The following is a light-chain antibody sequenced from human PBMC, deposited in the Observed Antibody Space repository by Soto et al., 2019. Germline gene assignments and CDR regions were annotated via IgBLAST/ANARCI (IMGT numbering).Light chain of an antibody. CDR3: HQYGSSPFT. CDR2: GAS. J-gene: IGKJ3*01. V-gene: IGKV3-20*01. Sequence: VVLTQSPATLSLSPGERATLSCRANQPVSANYLAWYQQKPGQAPRLLIYGASSRATGIPDRFSGSGSGTDFTLTISRLEPEDFAVCYCHQYGSSPFTFGPGTTVYIK. CDR1: QPVSANY.